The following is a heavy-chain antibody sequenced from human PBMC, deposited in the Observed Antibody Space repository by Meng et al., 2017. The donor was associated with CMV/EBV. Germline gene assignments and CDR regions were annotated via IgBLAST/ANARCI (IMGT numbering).Heavy chain of an antibody. Sequence: SLKISCAASGFTVSSNYMSWVRQAPGKGLEWVSCISSSGNTIYYADSVKGRFTISRDNAKNSLYLQMNSLRAEDTAVYYCARDYLSQNDYWGQGTLVTVSS. V-gene: IGHV3-11*01. J-gene: IGHJ4*02. CDR1: GFTVSSNY. CDR3: ARDYLSQNDY. CDR2: ISSSGNTI. D-gene: IGHD3-16*02.